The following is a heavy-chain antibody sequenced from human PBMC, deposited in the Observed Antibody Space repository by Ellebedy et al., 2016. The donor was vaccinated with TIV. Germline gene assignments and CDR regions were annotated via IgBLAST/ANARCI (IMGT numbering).Heavy chain of an antibody. D-gene: IGHD4-23*01. J-gene: IGHJ3*02. CDR3: ARDDYGGNSDWAFDI. CDR1: GGSISSYY. Sequence: MPSETLSLTCTVSGGSISSYYWSWIRQPPGKGLEWIAYIYYSGSTNYHPALKSRVTISVDTSKNQFSLKLSSVTAADTAVYYCARDDYGGNSDWAFDIWGQGTMVTVSS. V-gene: IGHV4-59*01. CDR2: IYYSGST.